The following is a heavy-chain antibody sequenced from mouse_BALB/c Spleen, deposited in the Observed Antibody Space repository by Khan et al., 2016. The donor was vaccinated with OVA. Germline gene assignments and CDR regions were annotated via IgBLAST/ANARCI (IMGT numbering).Heavy chain of an antibody. V-gene: IGHV1-87*01. CDR3: ASIFDNYFDY. CDR2: IYPGDGDT. Sequence: QVQLQQSGAELARPGASVKLSCKASGYTFTNYWIQWVKQRPGQGLEWIGTIYPGDGDTKYTQKFKGKATLTAVKSSSTAYMQLSSLASEDSAVYYCASIFDNYFDYWGQGTTLTVSS. J-gene: IGHJ2*01. CDR1: GYTFTNYW.